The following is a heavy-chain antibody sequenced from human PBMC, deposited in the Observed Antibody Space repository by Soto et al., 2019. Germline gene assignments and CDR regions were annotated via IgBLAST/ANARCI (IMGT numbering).Heavy chain of an antibody. V-gene: IGHV1-18*04. D-gene: IGHD3-9*01. CDR1: GNIFTSNG. CDR2: ISAYNGNT. J-gene: IGHJ6*02. Sequence: QVQLVQSGAEVKKPGASVKVSCKASGNIFTSNGISWVRQAPGQGLEWMGWISAYNGNTNNAQKFQGSVSMTTDTSTSTDYMELRSLRSDDTAVYYWALVPHNFDWATSGVDVWGQGTTVTVSS. CDR3: ALVPHNFDWATSGVDV.